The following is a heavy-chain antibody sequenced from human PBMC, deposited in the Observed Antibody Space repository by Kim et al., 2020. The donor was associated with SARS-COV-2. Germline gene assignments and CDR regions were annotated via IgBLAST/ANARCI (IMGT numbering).Heavy chain of an antibody. J-gene: IGHJ4*02. CDR3: ARAAFGSNYFDY. CDR2: IWYDGSNK. CDR1: GFTFSSYG. Sequence: GGSLRLSCAASGFTFSSYGMHWVRQAPGKGLEWVAVIWYDGSNKYYADSVKGRFTISRDNSKNTLYLQMNSLRAEDTAVYYCARAAFGSNYFDYWGQGTLVTVSS. D-gene: IGHD3-16*01. V-gene: IGHV3-33*01.